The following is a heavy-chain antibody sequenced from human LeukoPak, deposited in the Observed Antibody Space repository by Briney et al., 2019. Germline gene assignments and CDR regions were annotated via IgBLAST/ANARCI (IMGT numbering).Heavy chain of an antibody. CDR3: ARLRDIVVVPAPIDY. CDR1: GYSFTSYW. J-gene: IGHJ4*02. CDR2: IYPGDSDT. Sequence: GESLKISCKGSGYSFTSYWIGWVRQMPGKGLEWMGIIYPGDSDTRYSPSFQGQITISADKSISTAYLQWSSLKASDTAMYYCARLRDIVVVPAPIDYWGQGTLVTVSS. D-gene: IGHD2-2*01. V-gene: IGHV5-51*01.